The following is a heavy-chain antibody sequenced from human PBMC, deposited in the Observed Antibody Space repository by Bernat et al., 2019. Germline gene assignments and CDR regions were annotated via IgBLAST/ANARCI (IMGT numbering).Heavy chain of an antibody. CDR1: GFTFSSFG. D-gene: IGHD6-19*01. CDR2: IRYDGSKK. J-gene: IGHJ6*02. Sequence: QVHLVESGGGVVQPGGSLRLSCAASGFTFSSFGMHWVRQAPGKGLEWVALIRYDGSKKYYADSVKGQVTISRDNSKNMLYLQMNSLRAEDTAVYYCAKSVYSSDNYGVDVWGQGTTVTVSS. CDR3: AKSVYSSDNYGVDV. V-gene: IGHV3-30*02.